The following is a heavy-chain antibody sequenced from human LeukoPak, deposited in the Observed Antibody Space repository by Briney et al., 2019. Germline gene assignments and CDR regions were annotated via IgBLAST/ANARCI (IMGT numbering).Heavy chain of an antibody. CDR3: VLDLFSSFAFDI. CDR1: GFTFSRYW. D-gene: IGHD3/OR15-3a*01. J-gene: IGHJ3*02. Sequence: GGSLRLSCAASGFTFSRYWMHWVRQAPGKGLLWVSRINSDGSSTYYADSVKGRFTTSRDNAKNALHLQMNSLTAEDTAVYYCVLDLFSSFAFDIWGQGTMVTASS. V-gene: IGHV3-74*01. CDR2: INSDGSST.